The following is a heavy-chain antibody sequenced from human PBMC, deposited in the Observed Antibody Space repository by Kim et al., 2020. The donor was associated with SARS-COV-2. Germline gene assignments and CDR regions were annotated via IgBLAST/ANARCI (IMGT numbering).Heavy chain of an antibody. V-gene: IGHV3-11*05. Sequence: AASGKGRFNISRDNTKNPLYMKMNSLSAEDTAVYYCARAGNYYGPAGMVVWGQGTTVTVSS. J-gene: IGHJ6*02. CDR3: ARAGNYYGPAGMVV. D-gene: IGHD3-10*01.